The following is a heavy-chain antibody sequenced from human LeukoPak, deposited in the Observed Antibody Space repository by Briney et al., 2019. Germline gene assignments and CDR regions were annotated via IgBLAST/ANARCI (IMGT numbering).Heavy chain of an antibody. Sequence: GSLRLSCAASGFTFSGSTMHWVRQASGKGREGVGRIRSKANSYATAYAASVKGRFTISRDDSKNTAYLQMNSLKTEETAVYYCTRLGDGYNSGAFDIWGQGTMVTVSS. CDR2: IRSKANSYAT. CDR1: GFTFSGST. CDR3: TRLGDGYNSGAFDI. J-gene: IGHJ3*02. V-gene: IGHV3-73*01. D-gene: IGHD5-24*01.